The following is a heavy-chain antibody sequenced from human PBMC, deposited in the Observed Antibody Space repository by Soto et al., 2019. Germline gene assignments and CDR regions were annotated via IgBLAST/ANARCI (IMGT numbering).Heavy chain of an antibody. CDR2: AHYSGTT. CDR3: ACLWSSIAVRPFYY. Sequence: SETLSLTCTVFGGSVSSYYWTWIRLPPGKGLEWIGYAHYSGTTNYSPSLKGRVTMSVDTSENQFSLKLSSVTAADTAVYYCACLWSSIAVRPFYYWGQGTLVPVSS. CDR1: GGSVSSYY. D-gene: IGHD6-6*01. V-gene: IGHV4-59*02. J-gene: IGHJ4*02.